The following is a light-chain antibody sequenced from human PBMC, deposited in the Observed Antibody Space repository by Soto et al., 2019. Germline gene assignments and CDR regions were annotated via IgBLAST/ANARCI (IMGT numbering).Light chain of an antibody. CDR2: GSS. CDR3: EQYGRSPGYT. V-gene: IGKV3-20*01. J-gene: IGKJ2*01. Sequence: EIVLTQSPGTLSLSPGERATLSCRASQSVSSSYLTWYQQKPGRAPRVLVYGSSRRATGIPDRFNSSESGPDFTLTISSLEPEDVAVYYCEQYGRSPGYTFGQGTKLEIK. CDR1: QSVSSSY.